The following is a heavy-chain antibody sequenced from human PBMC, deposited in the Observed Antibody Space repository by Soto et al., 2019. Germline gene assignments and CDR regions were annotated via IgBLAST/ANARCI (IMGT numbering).Heavy chain of an antibody. CDR1: GFSLTTGGVA. Sequence: QITLKESGPTLVKPTQTLTLTCTFSGFSLTTGGVAVGWIRQPPGKALEWLALIYWDDDKRYSPSLKSRLSITKDTSNHPVVLTMTNMDPVDTATYYGAHSEGSGADCYSRLYFGLWGRGTLVTVSS. CDR3: AHSEGSGADCYSRLYFGL. V-gene: IGHV2-5*02. D-gene: IGHD2-15*01. J-gene: IGHJ2*01. CDR2: IYWDDDK.